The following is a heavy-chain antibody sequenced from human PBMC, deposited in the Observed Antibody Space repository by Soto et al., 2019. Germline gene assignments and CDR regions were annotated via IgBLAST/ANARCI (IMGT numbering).Heavy chain of an antibody. CDR3: ARGISDVLRYFD. V-gene: IGHV4-34*01. J-gene: IGHJ4*02. D-gene: IGHD3-9*01. CDR2: INHSGST. Sequence: SETLSLTCAVYGGSFSGYYWSWIRQPPGKGLEWIGEINHSGSTNYNPSLKSRVTISVDTSKNQFSLKLSSVTAADTAVYYCARGISDVLRYFDWGQGTLVTVSS. CDR1: GGSFSGYY.